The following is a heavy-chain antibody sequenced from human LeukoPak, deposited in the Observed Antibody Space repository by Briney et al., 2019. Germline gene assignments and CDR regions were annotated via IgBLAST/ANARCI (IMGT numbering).Heavy chain of an antibody. CDR2: ISSSGSTI. D-gene: IGHD3-10*01. CDR1: GFTFSSYE. J-gene: IGHJ4*02. Sequence: GGSLRLSCAASGFTFSSYEMNWVRQAPGKGLEWVSYISSSGSTIYYADSVKGRFTISRDNSKNTLYLQMNSLRAEDTAVYYCAKDDRDGSGSTDFDYWGQGTLVTVSS. CDR3: AKDDRDGSGSTDFDY. V-gene: IGHV3-48*03.